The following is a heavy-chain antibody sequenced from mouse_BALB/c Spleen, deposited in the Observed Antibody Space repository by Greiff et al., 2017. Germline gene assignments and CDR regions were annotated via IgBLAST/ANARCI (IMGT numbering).Heavy chain of an antibody. J-gene: IGHJ4*01. Sequence: QVQLKQSGAELVRPGSSVKISCKASGYAFSSYWMNWVKQRPGQGLEWIGQIYPGDGDTNYNGKFKGKATLTADKSSSTAYMQLSSLTSEDSAVYFCANYYGSSSYAMDYWGQGTSVTVSS. D-gene: IGHD1-1*01. CDR3: ANYYGSSSYAMDY. CDR1: GYAFSSYW. V-gene: IGHV1-80*01. CDR2: IYPGDGDT.